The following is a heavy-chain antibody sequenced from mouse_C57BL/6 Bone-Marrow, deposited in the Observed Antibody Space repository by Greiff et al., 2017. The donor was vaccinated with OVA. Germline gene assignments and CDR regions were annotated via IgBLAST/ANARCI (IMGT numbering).Heavy chain of an antibody. CDR1: GYTFTEYT. D-gene: IGHD2-2*01. V-gene: IGHV1-62-2*01. CDR3: ARHGGGSFYYGYDGFAY. Sequence: VQLQQSGAELVKPGASVKLSCKASGYTFTEYTIHWVKQRSGQGLEWIGWFYPGGGSIKYNEKFKDKATLTADKSSSTVYMELSRLTSEDSAVYFCARHGGGSFYYGYDGFAYWGQGTLVTVSA. J-gene: IGHJ3*01. CDR2: FYPGGGSI.